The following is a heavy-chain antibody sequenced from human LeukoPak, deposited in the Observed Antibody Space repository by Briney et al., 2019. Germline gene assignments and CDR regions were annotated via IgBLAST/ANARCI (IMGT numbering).Heavy chain of an antibody. J-gene: IGHJ6*04. CDR2: ISSSGSTI. CDR1: AFTFSSYA. Sequence: GGSLSLSCAASAFTFSSYAVHWVRQASGKGLEWVSYISSSGSTIYYADSVKGRFTISRDNAKNSLYLQMNSLRAEDTAVYYCAELGITMIGGVWGKGTTVTISS. D-gene: IGHD3-10*02. V-gene: IGHV3-48*03. CDR3: AELGITMIGGV.